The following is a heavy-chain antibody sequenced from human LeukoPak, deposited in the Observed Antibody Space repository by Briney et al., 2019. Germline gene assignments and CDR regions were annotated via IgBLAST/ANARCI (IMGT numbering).Heavy chain of an antibody. V-gene: IGHV3-23*01. Sequence: GGSLRLSCAASGFTFSSYAMSWVRQAPGKGLEWVSGISGSGGSTYYADSVKGRFTISRDNAKNSLYLQMNSLRAEDTAVYYCATYSSLNRREFQFWGQGTLLTVSS. CDR1: GFTFSSYA. CDR2: ISGSGGST. CDR3: ATYSSLNRREFQF. D-gene: IGHD3-22*01. J-gene: IGHJ1*01.